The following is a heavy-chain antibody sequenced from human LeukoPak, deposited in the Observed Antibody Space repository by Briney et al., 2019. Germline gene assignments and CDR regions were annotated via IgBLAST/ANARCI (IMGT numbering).Heavy chain of an antibody. CDR1: GFTFSSYS. Sequence: GGSLRLSCAASGFTFSSYSMNWVRQAPGKGLEWVPYISSISNSIYHADSVKGRFTISRDNAKTSLYLQMNSLRAEDTAVYYCARALGYTSGYGIYYYYMDVWGKGTTVTVSS. CDR3: ARALGYTSGYGIYYYYMDV. J-gene: IGHJ6*03. D-gene: IGHD5-18*01. V-gene: IGHV3-48*01. CDR2: ISSISNSI.